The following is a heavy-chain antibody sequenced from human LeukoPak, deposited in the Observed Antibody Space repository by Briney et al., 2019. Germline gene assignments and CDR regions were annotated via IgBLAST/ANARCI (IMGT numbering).Heavy chain of an antibody. D-gene: IGHD6-6*01. J-gene: IGHJ6*03. CDR2: INPNSGGT. Sequence: ASVKVSCKASGGTFSSYAISWVRQAPGQGLEWMGWINPNSGGTNYAQKFQGRVTMTRDTSISTAYMELSRLRSDDTAVYYCAREGSSSSNSANKTEYYYYYYMDVWGKGTTVTVSS. CDR1: GGTFSSYA. V-gene: IGHV1-2*02. CDR3: AREGSSSSNSANKTEYYYYYYMDV.